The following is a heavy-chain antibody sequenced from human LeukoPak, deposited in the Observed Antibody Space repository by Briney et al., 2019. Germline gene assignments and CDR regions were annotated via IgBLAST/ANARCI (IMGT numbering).Heavy chain of an antibody. V-gene: IGHV4-59*01. J-gene: IGHJ4*02. CDR1: GDSIGTYF. CDR2: IYDRGTT. CDR3: ARDPDGYKFFDY. D-gene: IGHD5-24*01. Sequence: SETLSLTCTVSGDSIGTYFWHWIRQPPGKGLEWMGYIYDRGTTAYNPSLKRRVTMSVDTSTNQFSLKLTSVTPADTAVYYCARDPDGYKFFDYWGRGRPVTVSS.